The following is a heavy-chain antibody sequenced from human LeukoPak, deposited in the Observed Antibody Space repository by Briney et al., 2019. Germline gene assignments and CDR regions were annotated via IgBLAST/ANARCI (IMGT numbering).Heavy chain of an antibody. V-gene: IGHV4-59*01. CDR2: IYYSGSI. CDR3: ARAYSSGWYID. J-gene: IGHJ4*02. Sequence: SETLSLTCTVSGGSISSYYWSWIRQPPGKGLEWIGYIYYSGSINYNPSLKSRVTISVDTSKNQFSLKLSSVTAADTAVYYCARAYSSGWYIDWGQGTLVTVSS. D-gene: IGHD6-19*01. CDR1: GGSISSYY.